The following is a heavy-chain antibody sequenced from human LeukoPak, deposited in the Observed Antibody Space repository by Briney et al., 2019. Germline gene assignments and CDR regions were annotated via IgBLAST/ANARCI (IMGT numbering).Heavy chain of an antibody. V-gene: IGHV3-30-3*01. D-gene: IGHD3-3*01. CDR1: GFTFSGYW. J-gene: IGHJ4*02. CDR2: ISYDGSNK. Sequence: GGSLRLSCAASGFTFSGYWMSWVRQAPGKGLEWVAVISYDGSNKYYADSVKGRFTISRDNSKNTLYLQMNSLRAEDTAVYYCARGTPYYDFWSGYSTFDYWGQGTLVTVSS. CDR3: ARGTPYYDFWSGYSTFDY.